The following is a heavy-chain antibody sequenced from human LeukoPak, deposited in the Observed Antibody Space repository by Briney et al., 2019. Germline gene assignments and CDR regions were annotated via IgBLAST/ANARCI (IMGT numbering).Heavy chain of an antibody. V-gene: IGHV3-30-3*01. D-gene: IGHD5-12*01. CDR3: ARGGTRGYSGYGPEY. CDR1: GFTLNAYW. Sequence: GGSLRLSCAASGFTLNAYWMQWVRQAPGKGREGVAVISDDGSNKYDADSVKGRFTIPRDNSKNTPYMQMSSLRVEDTAVYYCARGGTRGYSGYGPEYWGQGTLVTVSS. CDR2: ISDDGSNK. J-gene: IGHJ4*02.